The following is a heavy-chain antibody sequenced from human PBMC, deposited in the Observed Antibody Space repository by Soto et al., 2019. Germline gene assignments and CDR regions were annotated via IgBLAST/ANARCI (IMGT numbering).Heavy chain of an antibody. CDR1: GGSISSSSYY. D-gene: IGHD5-18*01. Sequence: LSLTCTVSGGSISSSSYYWGWIRQPPGKGLEWIGSIYYSGSTYYNPSLKSRVTISVDTSKNQFSLKLSSVTAADTAVYYCARRRRYSYEDYYYYGMDVWGQGTTVTVSS. CDR2: IYYSGST. CDR3: ARRRRYSYEDYYYYGMDV. V-gene: IGHV4-39*01. J-gene: IGHJ6*02.